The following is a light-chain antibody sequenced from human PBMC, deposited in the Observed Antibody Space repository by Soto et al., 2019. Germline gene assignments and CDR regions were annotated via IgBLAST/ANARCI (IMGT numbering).Light chain of an antibody. CDR3: QQYKDWQT. J-gene: IGKJ1*01. V-gene: IGKV3-15*01. Sequence: IVMTQSPATLSVSPGERATLSCRASQTIDNKLAWYQQRPGQAPRLLIYGASIRATGIPARISGSASGTEFTLAIGGLQSEDFVVYYCQQYKDWQTFGQGTNV. CDR1: QTIDNK. CDR2: GAS.